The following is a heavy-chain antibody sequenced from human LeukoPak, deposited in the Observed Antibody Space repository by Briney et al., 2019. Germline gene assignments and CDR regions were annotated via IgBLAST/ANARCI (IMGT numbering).Heavy chain of an antibody. CDR2: IYPTGTT. CDR1: GGSISSYY. V-gene: IGHV4-4*07. CDR3: ARDPSRPDRPAWVYFDP. D-gene: IGHD5/OR15-5a*01. Sequence: ASETLSLTCTVSGGSISSYYWNWIRQPAGKGLGWIGRIYPTGTTDYNPSLKSRVTISLDKSKNQFSLKLNSVTAADTAVYYCARDPSRPDRPAWVYFDPWGQGTLVTVSS. J-gene: IGHJ5*02.